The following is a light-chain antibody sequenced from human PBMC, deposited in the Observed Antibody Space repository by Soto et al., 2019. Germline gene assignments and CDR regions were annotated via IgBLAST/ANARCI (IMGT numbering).Light chain of an antibody. V-gene: IGLV2-14*01. CDR1: SSDVGGYNY. CDR3: SSYTSSSTLVV. Sequence: QSALTQPASVSGSPGQSITISCTGTSSDVGGYNYVSWYQQHPGKAPKLMIYDVSNRRSGVSNRFSGSKSGNTASLTISGLQAEDEADYYCSSYTSSSTLVVFGGGTKLTVL. CDR2: DVS. J-gene: IGLJ2*01.